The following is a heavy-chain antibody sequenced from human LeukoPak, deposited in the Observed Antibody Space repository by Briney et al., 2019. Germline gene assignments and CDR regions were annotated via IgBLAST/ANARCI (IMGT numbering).Heavy chain of an antibody. CDR3: VRNMVRGIVYFDS. V-gene: IGHV3-74*03. CDR2: IRSDGADI. CDR1: GVIFSDYW. Sequence: TGGSLRLSCAASGVIFSDYWMHWVRQTPGKGLVWVSRIRSDGADIQYADSVRGRFTISRDNAKSTLYLQMNSLRTEDTAVYFCVRNMVRGIVYFDSWGQGTLVTVSS. J-gene: IGHJ4*02. D-gene: IGHD3-10*01.